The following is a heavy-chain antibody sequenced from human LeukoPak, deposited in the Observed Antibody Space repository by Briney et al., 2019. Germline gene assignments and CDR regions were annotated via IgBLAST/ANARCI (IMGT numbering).Heavy chain of an antibody. D-gene: IGHD3-22*01. V-gene: IGHV4-30-4*08. CDR2: IYYSGST. Sequence: PSETLSLTCTVSGGSISSGDYYWSWIRQPPGKGLEWIGYIYYSGSTYYNPSLKSRVTISVGTSKNQFSLKLSSVTAADTAVYYCARGHKGYYYDSSGYYYWGQGTLVTVSS. J-gene: IGHJ4*02. CDR1: GGSISSGDYY. CDR3: ARGHKGYYYDSSGYYY.